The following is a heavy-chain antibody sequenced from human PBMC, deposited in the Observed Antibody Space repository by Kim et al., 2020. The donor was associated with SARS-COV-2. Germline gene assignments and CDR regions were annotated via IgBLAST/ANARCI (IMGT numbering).Heavy chain of an antibody. CDR1: GFTFGTYA. CDR2: ISGSGGST. CDR3: ARTRSCSSSSCYVDY. Sequence: GGSLRLSCIASGFTFGTYAMSWVRQAPGKGLEWVSGISGSGGSTYYADSVKGRFTISRDSSKNTLYLQMNSLTADDTALYYCARTRSCSSSSCYVDYWGRGTLVTVSS. J-gene: IGHJ4*02. V-gene: IGHV3-23*01. D-gene: IGHD2-2*01.